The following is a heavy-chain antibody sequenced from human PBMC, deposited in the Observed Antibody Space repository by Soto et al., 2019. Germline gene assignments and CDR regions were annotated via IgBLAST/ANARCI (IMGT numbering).Heavy chain of an antibody. Sequence: GGSLRLSCAASEFTFSNYAMAWVRQAPGKGLEWVAAINSRGGSTYYADSVKGRFTISRDSSKNTLYLQMNSLRAEDTAVYYCAKDRSSTSCYAFDYWGQETLVTVSS. CDR1: EFTFSNYA. CDR3: AKDRSSTSCYAFDY. V-gene: IGHV3-23*01. D-gene: IGHD2-2*01. J-gene: IGHJ4*02. CDR2: INSRGGST.